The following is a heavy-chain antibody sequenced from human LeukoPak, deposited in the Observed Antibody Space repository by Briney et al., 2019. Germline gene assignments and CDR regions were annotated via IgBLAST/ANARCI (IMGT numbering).Heavy chain of an antibody. V-gene: IGHV4-39*01. D-gene: IGHD3-22*01. J-gene: IGHJ4*02. Sequence: PSETLSLTCTVSGGSISSNWGWIRQPPGKGLEWIGNIYYSGSTYYNPSLKSRVTISADTSKNQFSLKLSSVTAADTAVYYCVNYYDSSDYQQPNHFDYWGQGTLVTVSS. CDR1: GGSISSN. CDR2: IYYSGST. CDR3: VNYYDSSDYQQPNHFDY.